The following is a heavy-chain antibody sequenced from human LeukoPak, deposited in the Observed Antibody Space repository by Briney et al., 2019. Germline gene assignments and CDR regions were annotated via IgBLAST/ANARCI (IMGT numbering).Heavy chain of an antibody. J-gene: IGHJ4*02. D-gene: IGHD2-2*01. CDR3: ARGRDFVVPAAMGEPYFDY. CDR2: IYTSGST. V-gene: IGHV4-61*02. CDR1: GGSISSGSYY. Sequence: SETLSLTCTVSGGSISSGSYYWSWIRQPAGKGLEWIGRIYTSGSTNYNPSLKSRVTISVDTSKNQFSLKLSSVTAADTAVYYCARGRDFVVPAAMGEPYFDYWGQGTLVTVSS.